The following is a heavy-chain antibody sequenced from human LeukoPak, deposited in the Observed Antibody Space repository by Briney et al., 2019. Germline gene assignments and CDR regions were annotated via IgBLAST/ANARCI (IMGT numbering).Heavy chain of an antibody. Sequence: SETLSLTCTVSGGSISSSSYYWGWIRQPPGKGLEWIGSIYYSGSTYYNPSLKSRVTISVDTSKNQFSLKLSSVTAADTAVYYCASSVVPAALGWFDPWGQGTLVTVSS. CDR3: ASSVVPAALGWFDP. D-gene: IGHD2-2*01. J-gene: IGHJ5*02. CDR1: GGSISSSSYY. CDR2: IYYSGST. V-gene: IGHV4-39*01.